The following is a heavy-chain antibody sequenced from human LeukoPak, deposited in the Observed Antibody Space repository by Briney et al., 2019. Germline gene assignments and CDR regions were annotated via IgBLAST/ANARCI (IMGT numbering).Heavy chain of an antibody. J-gene: IGHJ4*02. CDR2: ISSSSSTL. CDR1: GFTFSGYS. D-gene: IGHD6-13*01. Sequence: PGGSLRLSCAASGFTFSGYSMNWVRQAPGKGLEWVSYISSSSSTLYYADSVKGRFTISRDNAKNSLYLQMNSLRDEDTAVYYCAIFRSIAAAGDLSDYWGQGTLVTVSS. CDR3: AIFRSIAAAGDLSDY. V-gene: IGHV3-48*02.